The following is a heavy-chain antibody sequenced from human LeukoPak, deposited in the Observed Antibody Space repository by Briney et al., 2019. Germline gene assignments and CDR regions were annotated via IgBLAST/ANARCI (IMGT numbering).Heavy chain of an antibody. V-gene: IGHV4-39*01. CDR1: GGSISKSSYY. CDR2: IYHSGSS. Sequence: SETLSLTCSVSGGSISKSSYYWGWIRQPPGKGLEWIGSIYHSGSSHYNPSLKSRATISVDTSKNQLSLNLSSVTAADTAAYYCAIMDIFSCSSTSCYYYMDVWGKGTTVTVSS. CDR3: AIMDIFSCSSTSCYYYMDV. D-gene: IGHD2-2*01. J-gene: IGHJ6*03.